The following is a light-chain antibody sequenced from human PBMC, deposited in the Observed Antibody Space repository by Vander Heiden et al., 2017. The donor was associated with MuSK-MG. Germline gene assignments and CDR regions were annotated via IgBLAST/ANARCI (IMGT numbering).Light chain of an antibody. CDR2: AAS. V-gene: IGKV1-39*01. Sequence: DIQMTQSPSSLSASVGDRVTITCRASQTIGSSLNWYQQQPGKAPKLLIYAASTLQNGVPSRFSGSGYGTDFTLTISSLQPEDFAPYYCQQIDSNSQRTFGQGTKVEIK. CDR3: QQIDSNSQRT. CDR1: QTIGSS. J-gene: IGKJ1*01.